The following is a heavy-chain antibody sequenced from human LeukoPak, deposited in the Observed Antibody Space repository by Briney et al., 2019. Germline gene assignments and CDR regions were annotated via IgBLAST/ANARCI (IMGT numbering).Heavy chain of an antibody. V-gene: IGHV3-33*01. CDR3: ARIHSLYYYDSSGYGAFDI. CDR1: GFTFSSYG. CDR2: IWDDGSNK. D-gene: IGHD3-22*01. Sequence: GGSLRLSCAASGFTFSSYGMHWVRQAPGKGLEWVAVIWDDGSNKYYADSVKGRFTISRDNSKNSLYLQMNSLRAEDTAVYYCARIHSLYYYDSSGYGAFDIWGQGTMVTVSS. J-gene: IGHJ3*02.